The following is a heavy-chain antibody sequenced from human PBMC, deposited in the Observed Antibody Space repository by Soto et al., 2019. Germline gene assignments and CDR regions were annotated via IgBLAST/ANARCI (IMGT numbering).Heavy chain of an antibody. Sequence: PSETLSLTCTVSGGSISSSSYYWGWIRQPPGKGLEWIGSIYYSGSTYYNPSLKSRVTISVDTSKNQFSLKLSSVTAADTAVYYCALSRGQQLPVDWFDPWGQGTLVTVSS. J-gene: IGHJ5*02. V-gene: IGHV4-39*01. CDR1: GGSISSSSYY. CDR2: IYYSGST. D-gene: IGHD6-13*01. CDR3: ALSRGQQLPVDWFDP.